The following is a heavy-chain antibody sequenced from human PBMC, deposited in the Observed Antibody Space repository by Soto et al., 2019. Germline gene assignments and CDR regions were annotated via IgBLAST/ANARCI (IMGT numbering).Heavy chain of an antibody. D-gene: IGHD2-21*01. CDR1: GFNFNNYA. CDR2: VTFDGSRT. J-gene: IGHJ6*02. Sequence: XGSLRPSCAASGFNFNNYAMHWVRKAPGKGLEWVAVVTFDGSRTYYADSVKGRFTISRDSSNNTVSLQMNSLTNEDTAVYYCAKAGWGGDYYYGLDVWGQGNTVTVSS. V-gene: IGHV3-30*18. CDR3: AKAGWGGDYYYGLDV.